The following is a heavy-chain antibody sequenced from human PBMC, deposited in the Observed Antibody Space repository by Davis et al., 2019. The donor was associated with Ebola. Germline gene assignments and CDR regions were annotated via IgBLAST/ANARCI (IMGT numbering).Heavy chain of an antibody. J-gene: IGHJ4*02. CDR1: GFTFSSYA. CDR3: ARPPLFCGGDCYHFDY. CDR2: ISYDGSNK. Sequence: GGSLRLSCAAPGFTFSSYAMHWVRQAPGKGLEWVAVISYDGSNKYYADSVKGRFTISRDNSKNTLYLQMNSLRAEDTAVYYCARPPLFCGGDCYHFDYWGQGTLVTVSS. V-gene: IGHV3-30*04. D-gene: IGHD2-21*02.